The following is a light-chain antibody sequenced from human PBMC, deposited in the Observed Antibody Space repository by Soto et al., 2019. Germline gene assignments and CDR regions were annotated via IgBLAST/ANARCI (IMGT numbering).Light chain of an antibody. V-gene: IGLV1-47*01. J-gene: IGLJ1*01. CDR3: AAWDGSLSGYV. Sequence: QSVLTQPPSASGTPGQRVTISCSGSSSNIGSNYVYWYQQLPGTAPKLLIYRNNQRPSGVPDRFSGSKSGTSASLAISGLRSEDEVDYYCAAWDGSLSGYVFGTGTKLTVL. CDR1: SSNIGSNY. CDR2: RNN.